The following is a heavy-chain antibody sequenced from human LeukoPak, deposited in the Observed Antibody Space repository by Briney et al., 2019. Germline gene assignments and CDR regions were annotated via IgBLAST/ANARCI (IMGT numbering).Heavy chain of an antibody. CDR3: ASLGGNYMDV. CDR1: GFTFSSYA. D-gene: IGHD3-16*01. Sequence: GGSLRLACGTYGFTFSSYAMSWVRQAPGKGLEWVWAISGSGSSTYYADSVKGRFSISRDNAKNSLYLQMNSRRAEDTAVYYCASLGGNYMDVWGKGTTVTVSS. V-gene: IGHV3-23*01. J-gene: IGHJ6*03. CDR2: ISGSGSST.